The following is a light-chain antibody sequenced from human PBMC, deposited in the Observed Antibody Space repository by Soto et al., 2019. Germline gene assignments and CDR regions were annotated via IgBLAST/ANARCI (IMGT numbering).Light chain of an antibody. CDR3: QQRRSSLT. V-gene: IGKV3-11*01. Sequence: IVLTQSPATLSFSPGERATLSCRARQSVSTYLAWYQQKSGQAPRLLIYDVSKRATGIPPRFSGSGAGTDFTLTISSLEPEDSATYYCQQRRSSLTFGGGTKVEIK. J-gene: IGKJ4*01. CDR1: QSVSTY. CDR2: DVS.